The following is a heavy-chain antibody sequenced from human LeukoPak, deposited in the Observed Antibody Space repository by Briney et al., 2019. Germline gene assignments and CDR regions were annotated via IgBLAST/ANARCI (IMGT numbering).Heavy chain of an antibody. J-gene: IGHJ4*02. D-gene: IGHD2-2*01. CDR3: ARGVYCSSTSCSLDY. CDR2: INPNSGGT. Sequence: ASVKVSCKASGYTFTGYYMHWVRQAPGQGLQWMGWINPNSGGTNYAQKFQGRVTMTRDTSISTAYMELGRLRSDDTAVYYCARGVYCSSTSCSLDYWGQGTLVTVSS. CDR1: GYTFTGYY. V-gene: IGHV1-2*02.